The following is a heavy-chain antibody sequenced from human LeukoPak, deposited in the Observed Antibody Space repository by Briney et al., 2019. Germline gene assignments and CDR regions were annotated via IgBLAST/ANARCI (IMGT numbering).Heavy chain of an antibody. CDR3: ASNRVRAGYYYYYYMDV. Sequence: SETLSLTCTVSGGSISSSSYYWAWIRQAPGKGLEWIGSIYYSGSTYYNPSLKSRLTISVDTSKNQFSLKLKSVTAADTAVYYCASNRVRAGYYYYYYMDVWGKGTTVTISS. D-gene: IGHD3-10*01. J-gene: IGHJ6*03. CDR1: GGSISSSSYY. CDR2: IYYSGST. V-gene: IGHV4-39*01.